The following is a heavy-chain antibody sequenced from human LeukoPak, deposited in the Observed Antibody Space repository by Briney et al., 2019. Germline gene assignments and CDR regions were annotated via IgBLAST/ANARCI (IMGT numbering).Heavy chain of an antibody. J-gene: IGHJ4*02. V-gene: IGHV4-61*05. D-gene: IGHD6-19*01. Sequence: PSETLSLTCTVSGGSISSSSYYWGWIRQPPGKGLEWIGYIYYSGSTNYNPSLKSRVTISVDTSKNQFSLKLSSVTAADTAVYYCARLYSSGWYFDYWGQGTLVTVSS. CDR1: GGSISSSSYY. CDR2: IYYSGST. CDR3: ARLYSSGWYFDY.